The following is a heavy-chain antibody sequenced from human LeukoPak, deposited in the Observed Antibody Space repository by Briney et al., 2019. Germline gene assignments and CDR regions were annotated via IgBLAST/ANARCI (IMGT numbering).Heavy chain of an antibody. J-gene: IGHJ6*02. D-gene: IGHD3-9*01. CDR2: IYTSGST. Sequence: SETLSPTCTVSGGSISSYYWSWIRQPAGKGLEWIGRIYTSGSTNYNPSLKSRVTMSVDTSKNQFSLKLSSVTAADTAVYYCAALASYYDISHYYGMDVWGQGTTVTVSS. CDR3: AALASYYDISHYYGMDV. V-gene: IGHV4-4*07. CDR1: GGSISSYY.